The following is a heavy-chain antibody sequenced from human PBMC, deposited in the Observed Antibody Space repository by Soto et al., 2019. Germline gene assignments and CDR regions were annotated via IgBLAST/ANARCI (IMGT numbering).Heavy chain of an antibody. V-gene: IGHV1-2*04. D-gene: IGHD1-20*01. Sequence: QVQLVQSGAEVKKPGASVKVSCKASGYTFTGYYMHWVRQAPGQGLEWMGWINPNSGGTNYAQKFQGWVTMTRATSISTAYMELSRLRSDDTAVYYCARAAQDNWTWSYYYYYYGMDVWGQGTTVTVSS. J-gene: IGHJ6*02. CDR2: INPNSGGT. CDR1: GYTFTGYY. CDR3: ARAAQDNWTWSYYYYYYGMDV.